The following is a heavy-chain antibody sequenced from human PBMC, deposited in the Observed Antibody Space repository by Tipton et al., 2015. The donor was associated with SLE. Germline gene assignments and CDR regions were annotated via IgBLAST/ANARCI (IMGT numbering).Heavy chain of an antibody. V-gene: IGHV4-34*01. CDR1: GGSFSNYY. D-gene: IGHD3-10*01. CDR3: ARDDVLLWFRGMDV. J-gene: IGHJ6*02. Sequence: TLSLTCAVYGGSFSNYYWSWIRQPPGKGLEWIGEINHRGSTNYNPSLKSRVTISVDTSKNQFSLKLSPVTAADTAVYYCARDDVLLWFRGMDVWGQGTTVTVSS. CDR2: INHRGST.